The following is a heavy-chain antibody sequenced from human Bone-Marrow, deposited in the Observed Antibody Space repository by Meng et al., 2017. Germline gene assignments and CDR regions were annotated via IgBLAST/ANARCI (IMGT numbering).Heavy chain of an antibody. Sequence: QVQLQESGPELVKPPGTLSLPSAVASVSSSTTNCWGWVRQPPGKGLEGIGENNQDGYTNYSRSLKRRVTISVNKSRNQFSRKLTSVTAADTAVYYCARLGPPIAAGDPFDYWGQGTLVTVSS. CDR2: NNQDGYT. D-gene: IGHD6-13*01. V-gene: IGHV4-4*03. J-gene: IGHJ4*02. CDR3: ARLGPPIAAGDPFDY. CDR1: SVSSSTTNC.